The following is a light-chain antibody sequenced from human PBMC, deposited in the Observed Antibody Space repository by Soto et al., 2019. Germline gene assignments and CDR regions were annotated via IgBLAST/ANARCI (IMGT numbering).Light chain of an antibody. CDR1: QPVNNN. Sequence: IEMTQSPATLSASPGDRATLSCRASQPVNNNLALYQQKPGQAPRLLIYGVSTRATGISARFSGGGSVTEFTLTISSLQSEDFAVYYCQQYEKWSPSITFGQGTRLEIK. J-gene: IGKJ5*01. V-gene: IGKV3-15*01. CDR3: QQYEKWSPSIT. CDR2: GVS.